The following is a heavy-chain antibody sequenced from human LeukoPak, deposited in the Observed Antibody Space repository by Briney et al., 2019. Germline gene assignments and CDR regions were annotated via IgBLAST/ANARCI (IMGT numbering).Heavy chain of an antibody. CDR2: INHSGST. Sequence: PSETLSLTRAVYGGSFSGYYWSWIRQPPGKGLEWIGEINHSGSTNYNPSLKSRVTISVDTSKNQFSLKLSSVTAADTAVYYCARDRVTGYCSGGSCYRFDPWGQGTLVTVSS. CDR1: GGSFSGYY. D-gene: IGHD2-15*01. V-gene: IGHV4-34*01. J-gene: IGHJ5*02. CDR3: ARDRVTGYCSGGSCYRFDP.